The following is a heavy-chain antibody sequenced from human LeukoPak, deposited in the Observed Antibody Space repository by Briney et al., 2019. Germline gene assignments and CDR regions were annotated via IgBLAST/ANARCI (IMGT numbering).Heavy chain of an antibody. CDR3: FNHKPELLWFGELSDAFDI. CDR2: ISGSGGST. Sequence: QSGGSLRPSCAASGFTFSSYAMSWVRQAPGKGLEWISAISGSGGSTYYADSVKGRFTISRDNSKNTLYLQMNSLRAEDTAVYYCFNHKPELLWFGELSDAFDIWGQGTMVTVSS. V-gene: IGHV3-23*01. CDR1: GFTFSSYA. J-gene: IGHJ3*02. D-gene: IGHD3-10*01.